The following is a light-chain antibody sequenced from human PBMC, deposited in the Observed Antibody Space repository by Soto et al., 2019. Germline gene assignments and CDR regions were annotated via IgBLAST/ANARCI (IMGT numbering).Light chain of an antibody. V-gene: IGKV1-33*01. J-gene: IGKJ2*01. CDR1: QVIRNY. CDR2: DIS. Sequence: DIKMTQSASSLSASVGDRVTITCQASQVIRNYLNWYRQKPGKAPELLIYDISTLEIGVPSRFGGSGSGTDFTFTITGLQPEDIGTYFCQQYEELPYTFGHGTKLEI. CDR3: QQYEELPYT.